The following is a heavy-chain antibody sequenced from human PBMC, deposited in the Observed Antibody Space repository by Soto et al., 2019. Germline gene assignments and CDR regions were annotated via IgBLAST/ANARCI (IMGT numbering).Heavy chain of an antibody. CDR3: ARFVRSCSATTCSTRADV. CDR1: GGFVNSDTHS. J-gene: IGHJ6*02. D-gene: IGHD2-2*01. Sequence: QVQLQESGPGLVKPSETLSLTCTVSGGFVNSDTHSWSWIRRTRGKRPVWIGFISSGGSTKNPSLGSRVTMSVDTPKNQFSLKLRSVIVADTAVYHCARFVRSCSATTCSTRADVWGQGITVTVSS. CDR2: ISSGGST. V-gene: IGHV4-61*01.